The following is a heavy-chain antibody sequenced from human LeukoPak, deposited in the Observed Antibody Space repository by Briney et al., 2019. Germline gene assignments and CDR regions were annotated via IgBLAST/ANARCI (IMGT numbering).Heavy chain of an antibody. J-gene: IGHJ4*02. CDR1: GGSFSGYY. CDR2: IYYSGST. V-gene: IGHV4-59*01. Sequence: SETLSLTCAVYGGSFSGYYWSWIRQPPGKGLEWIGYIYYSGSTNYNPSLKSRVTISVDTSKNQFSLKLSSVTAADTAVYYCARDDPSYGNPLWGQGTLVTVSS. CDR3: ARDDPSYGNPL. D-gene: IGHD5-18*01.